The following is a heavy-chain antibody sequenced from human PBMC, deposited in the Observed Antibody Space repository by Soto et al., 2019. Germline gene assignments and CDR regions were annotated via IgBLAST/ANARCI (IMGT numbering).Heavy chain of an antibody. CDR1: GGSIRSGGYY. V-gene: IGHV4-31*03. CDR3: ARDRLMATAGTARHYFGLDV. D-gene: IGHD5-18*01. Sequence: PSETLSLTCTVSGGSIRSGGYYWSWVRQNPRRGLEWIGNIYYSGNTYYNPSLNSRLTISVDTSKNQFSLNLSSVTAADAAVYYCARDRLMATAGTARHYFGLDVWGQGTTVTVSS. CDR2: IYYSGNT. J-gene: IGHJ6*02.